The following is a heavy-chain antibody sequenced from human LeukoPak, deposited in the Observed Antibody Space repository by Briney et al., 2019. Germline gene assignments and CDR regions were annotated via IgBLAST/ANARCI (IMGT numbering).Heavy chain of an antibody. V-gene: IGHV3-7*05. D-gene: IGHD1-26*01. CDR3: AREFRGGSYYFDY. CDR1: GFTFSSYW. J-gene: IGHJ4*02. CDR2: IKQERREK. Sequence: GGSLRLSCAASGFTFSSYWMSSVRQTPGTGLEWVSNIKQERREKYYVDSVKGRFTISRDNAKNSLYLQMKSLRAEDTAVYYCAREFRGGSYYFDYWGQGTLVTVSS.